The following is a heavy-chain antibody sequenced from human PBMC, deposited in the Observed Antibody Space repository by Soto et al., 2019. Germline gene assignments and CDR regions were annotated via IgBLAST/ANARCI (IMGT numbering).Heavy chain of an antibody. Sequence: SETLSLTCTVSGGSIRSYYWSWIRQPPGKGLEWIGYIYYSGSTNYNPSLKSRVTISVDTSKNQFSLKLSSVTAADTAVYYCARRWGRTFDYWGQGTLVTVSS. J-gene: IGHJ4*02. CDR1: GGSIRSYY. V-gene: IGHV4-59*08. CDR2: IYYSGST. CDR3: ARRWGRTFDY. D-gene: IGHD7-27*01.